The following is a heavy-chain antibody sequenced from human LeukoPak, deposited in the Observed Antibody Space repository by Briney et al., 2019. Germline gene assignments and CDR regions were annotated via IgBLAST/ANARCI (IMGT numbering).Heavy chain of an antibody. Sequence: VSLRLSCAASGFTFSSYAMSWVRQAPGKGLEWVSTISGSGGNTYYADSVKGLFTISRDNSKNTLYLQMNSLRAEDTAVYYCAKEAGSSGYSRVDYWGQGTLVTVSS. V-gene: IGHV3-23*01. CDR1: GFTFSSYA. J-gene: IGHJ4*02. CDR3: AKEAGSSGYSRVDY. D-gene: IGHD3-22*01. CDR2: ISGSGGNT.